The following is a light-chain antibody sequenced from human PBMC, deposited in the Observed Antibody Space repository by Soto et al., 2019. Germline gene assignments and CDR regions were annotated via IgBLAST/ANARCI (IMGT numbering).Light chain of an antibody. CDR3: QQYGSSGT. CDR1: RIVDNY. CDR2: DAC. V-gene: IGKV3-11*01. Sequence: EIALSQSPAPLSLSPGDLATLXCRASRIVDNYGAWYQQKPSQAHRLLIYDACIRATGIPGRCSGSGSGTDFTLTISSLEAEDFAVYYCQQYGSSGTFGQGTKVDIK. J-gene: IGKJ1*01.